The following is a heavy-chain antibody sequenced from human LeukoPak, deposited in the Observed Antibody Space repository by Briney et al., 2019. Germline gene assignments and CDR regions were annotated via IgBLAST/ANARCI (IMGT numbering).Heavy chain of an antibody. D-gene: IGHD6-13*01. Sequence: GGSLRLSCAASGFTFDDYTMHWVRQAPGKGLEWVSLISWDGGSTYYADSVKGRFTISRDNSKNSLYLQMNSLRAEDTAVYYCARDSGTAPGTMDYWGQGTLVTVSS. CDR1: GFTFDDYT. CDR2: ISWDGGST. J-gene: IGHJ4*02. CDR3: ARDSGTAPGTMDY. V-gene: IGHV3-43*01.